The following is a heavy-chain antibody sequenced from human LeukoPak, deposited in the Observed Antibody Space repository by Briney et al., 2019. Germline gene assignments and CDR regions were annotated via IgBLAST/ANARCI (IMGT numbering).Heavy chain of an antibody. J-gene: IGHJ4*02. D-gene: IGHD3-10*01. CDR2: TYYSGST. CDR1: GGFISSSSYY. Sequence: SSETLSLTCPVAGGFISSSSYYWGWIRQPPWKGLEWIGRTYYSGSTYYNPSLKSRVTISVDTSKNQFSLKLSSVTAADTAVYYCARGRYYYGSGSYHFDYWGQGTLVTVSS. V-gene: IGHV4-39*07. CDR3: ARGRYYYGSGSYHFDY.